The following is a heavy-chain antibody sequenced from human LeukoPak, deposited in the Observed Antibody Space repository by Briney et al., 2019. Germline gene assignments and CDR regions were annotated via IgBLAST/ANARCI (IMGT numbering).Heavy chain of an antibody. D-gene: IGHD1-26*01. CDR2: IIPIFGTA. CDR1: GGTFSSYA. Sequence: SVKVSCKASGGTFSSYAISWVRQAPGQGLEWMGGIIPIFGTANYAQKFQGRVTITADKSTSTAYMELSSLRSEDTAVYYCARGRSYSMKAFDIWGQGTMVTVSS. J-gene: IGHJ3*02. V-gene: IGHV1-69*06. CDR3: ARGRSYSMKAFDI.